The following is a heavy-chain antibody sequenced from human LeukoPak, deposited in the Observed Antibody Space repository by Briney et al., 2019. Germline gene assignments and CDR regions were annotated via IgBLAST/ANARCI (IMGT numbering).Heavy chain of an antibody. V-gene: IGHV3-30*18. CDR1: GFTFSSYG. CDR2: ISYDGSNK. D-gene: IGHD1-26*01. J-gene: IGHJ5*02. CDR3: AKDGWRELGGVNGWFDP. Sequence: QPGGSLRLSCAASGFTFSSYGMHWVRQAPGKGLEWVAVISYDGSNKYYADSVKGRFTISRDNSKNTLYLQMNSLRAEDTAVYYCAKDGWRELGGVNGWFDPWGQGTLVTVSS.